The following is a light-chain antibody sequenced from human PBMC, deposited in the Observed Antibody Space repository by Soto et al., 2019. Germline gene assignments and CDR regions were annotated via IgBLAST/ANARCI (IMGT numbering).Light chain of an antibody. CDR3: QVWDSSRVV. Sequence: SYELTQPPSVSVAPGKTARITCGGNNIGSKSVHWYQQQPGQAPVLVIYYDSDRPSGIPERFSGSNSGNTATLTISRVEAGDEADYYCQVWDSSRVVFGGVTKLTVL. J-gene: IGLJ2*01. CDR2: YDS. V-gene: IGLV3-21*04. CDR1: NIGSKS.